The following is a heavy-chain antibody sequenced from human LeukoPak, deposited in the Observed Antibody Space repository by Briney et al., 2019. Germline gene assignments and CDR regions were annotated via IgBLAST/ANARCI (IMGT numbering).Heavy chain of an antibody. Sequence: PGRSLRLSCAASGFTFSSYAMHWVRQAPGKGLEWVAVISYDGSNKYYADSVKGRFTISRDNSKNTLYLQMNSLRAEDTAVYYCAREGYCSGGSCYKGTEYFQHWGQGTLVTVSS. V-gene: IGHV3-30-3*01. D-gene: IGHD2-15*01. J-gene: IGHJ1*01. CDR1: GFTFSSYA. CDR2: ISYDGSNK. CDR3: AREGYCSGGSCYKGTEYFQH.